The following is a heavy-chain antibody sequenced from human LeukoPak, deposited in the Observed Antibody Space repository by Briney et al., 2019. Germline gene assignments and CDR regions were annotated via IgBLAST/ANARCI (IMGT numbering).Heavy chain of an antibody. Sequence: ASVKVSCKASGYTFTSYDINWVRQATGQGLEWMGWMNPNSGNTGYAQKFQGRVTITRNTSISTAYMELSSLRSEDTAVYYCARARRASYYYNSSGYYSRGFDYWGQGTLVTASS. V-gene: IGHV1-8*03. D-gene: IGHD3-22*01. CDR2: MNPNSGNT. CDR3: ARARRASYYYNSSGYYSRGFDY. J-gene: IGHJ4*02. CDR1: GYTFTSYD.